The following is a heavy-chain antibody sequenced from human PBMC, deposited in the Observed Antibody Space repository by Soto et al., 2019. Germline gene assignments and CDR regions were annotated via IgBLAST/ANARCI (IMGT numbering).Heavy chain of an antibody. CDR2: ISGSGSTI. CDR1: GFTFSSYA. CDR3: AKVFYYYDSSGYYYFDY. Sequence: HPWGSLRLSGAASGFTFSSYAVSWVRQGPGKGPEWISSISGSGSTIYYADSVKGRFTISRDNSKNTLYLQMSSLRAEDTAVYYCAKVFYYYDSSGYYYFDYWGQGTLVTVSS. J-gene: IGHJ4*02. D-gene: IGHD3-22*01. V-gene: IGHV3-23*01.